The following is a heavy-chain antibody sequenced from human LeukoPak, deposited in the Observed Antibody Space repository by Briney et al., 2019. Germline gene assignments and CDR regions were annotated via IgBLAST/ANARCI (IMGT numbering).Heavy chain of an antibody. Sequence: GGSLRLSCAASGFTFSSYWMSWVRQAPGRGLEWLAVIWYDGNRKYYADSVKGRFTISRDTSTNTLYLHMNSLRAEDTALYYCARDIDTSGHYFFDYWSQGTLVTVSS. CDR3: ARDIDTSGHYFFDY. CDR1: GFTFSSYW. CDR2: IWYDGNRK. J-gene: IGHJ4*02. V-gene: IGHV3-33*08. D-gene: IGHD3-22*01.